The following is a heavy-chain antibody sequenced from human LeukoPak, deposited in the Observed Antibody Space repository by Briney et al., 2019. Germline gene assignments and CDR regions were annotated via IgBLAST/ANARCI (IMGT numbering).Heavy chain of an antibody. D-gene: IGHD3-22*01. CDR3: ARDLESNYYDSSGPYRLGAFDI. CDR2: ISYDGSNE. CDR1: GFTFSSYG. J-gene: IGHJ3*02. V-gene: IGHV3-30*03. Sequence: GRSLRLSCAASGFTFSSYGMHWVRQAPGKGLEWVALISYDGSNEYYADSVRGRFTISRDNSKFTLYMQMDSLRAEDTAVYYCARDLESNYYDSSGPYRLGAFDIWGQGTMVTVSS.